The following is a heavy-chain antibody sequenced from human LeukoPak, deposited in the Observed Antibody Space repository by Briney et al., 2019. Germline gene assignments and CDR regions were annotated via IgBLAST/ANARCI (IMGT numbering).Heavy chain of an antibody. CDR3: ARGPYYYGSGSYFY. CDR1: GGSLSGYY. Sequence: SETLSLTCAVYGGSLSGYYWSWIRQPPRRGREWVGEIQHSGSTNYNPSLKSRVTISVDTSKNQLSLKLSSVTAADTAVYYCARGPYYYGSGSYFYWGQGTLVTVSS. V-gene: IGHV4-34*01. J-gene: IGHJ4*02. CDR2: IQHSGST. D-gene: IGHD3-10*01.